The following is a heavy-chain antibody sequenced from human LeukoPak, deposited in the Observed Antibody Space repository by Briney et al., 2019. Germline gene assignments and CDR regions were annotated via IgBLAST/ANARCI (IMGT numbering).Heavy chain of an antibody. CDR3: ARDKVIATAGTPNWFDP. CDR1: GYTFNRFS. J-gene: IGHJ5*02. V-gene: IGHV1-18*01. D-gene: IGHD6-13*01. Sequence: ASVKVSCKASGYTFNRFSISWVRQAPGDGLEWLGWVCAYDGKTNYAQNVQGRVTMTTDTSTSTADMELRSRRDDDTAVYYCARDKVIATAGTPNWFDPWGQGTLVTVSS. CDR2: VCAYDGKT.